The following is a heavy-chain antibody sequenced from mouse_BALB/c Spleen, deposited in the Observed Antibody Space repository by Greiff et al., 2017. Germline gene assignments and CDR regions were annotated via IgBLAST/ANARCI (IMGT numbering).Heavy chain of an antibody. D-gene: IGHD1-1*01. J-gene: IGHJ2*01. V-gene: IGHV3-8*02. Sequence: EVHLVESGPSLVKPSQTLSLTCSVTGDSITSGYWNWIRKFPGNKLEYMGYISYSGSTYYNPSLKSRISITRDTSKNQYYLQLNSVTTEDTATYYCARYIYYYGSFDYWGQGTTLTVSS. CDR1: GDSITSGY. CDR3: ARYIYYYGSFDY. CDR2: ISYSGST.